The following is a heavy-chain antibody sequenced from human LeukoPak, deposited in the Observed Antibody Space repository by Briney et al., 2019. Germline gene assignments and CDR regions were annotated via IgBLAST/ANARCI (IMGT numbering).Heavy chain of an antibody. CDR2: INPNNGGA. D-gene: IGHD2-21*01. V-gene: IGHV1-2*02. Sequence: ASVKVSCKASGYTFTGYYMHWVRQAPGQGLEWMGWINPNNGGASYAQNFQGRVTMTWDTSISTAYMELSRLRSDDTAVYYCVRGTAYYFDYWGQGTLVTVS. CDR3: VRGTAYYFDY. CDR1: GYTFTGYY. J-gene: IGHJ4*02.